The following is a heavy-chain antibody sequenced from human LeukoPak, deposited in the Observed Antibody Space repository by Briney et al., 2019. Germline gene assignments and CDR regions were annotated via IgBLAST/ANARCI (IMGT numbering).Heavy chain of an antibody. CDR1: GFTFSSYA. D-gene: IGHD3-22*01. CDR2: ISSSSSYI. J-gene: IGHJ4*02. V-gene: IGHV3-21*01. Sequence: GGSLRLSCAASGFTFSSYAMTWVRQAPGKGLEWVSSISSSSSYIHYADSVKGRFIISRDNAKNSLYLQMSSLRAEDTAVYYYARGPWHYDSSGYFYDYWGRGTLVTVSS. CDR3: ARGPWHYDSSGYFYDY.